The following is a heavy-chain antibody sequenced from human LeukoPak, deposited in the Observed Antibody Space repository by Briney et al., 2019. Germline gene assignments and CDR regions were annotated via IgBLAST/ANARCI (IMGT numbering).Heavy chain of an antibody. D-gene: IGHD6-13*01. J-gene: IGHJ5*02. CDR3: AKDGDSSTWYYPYSWFDP. Sequence: PGGSLRLSCAASGFSFTSYGKSWVCQAPGKGLEWVSAISGSGLSIYYADSVKGRFTISRDNSKNTLYLQMNSLRAEDTAVYYCAKDGDSSTWYYPYSWFDPWGQGTLVTVSP. V-gene: IGHV3-23*01. CDR2: ISGSGLSI. CDR1: GFSFTSYG.